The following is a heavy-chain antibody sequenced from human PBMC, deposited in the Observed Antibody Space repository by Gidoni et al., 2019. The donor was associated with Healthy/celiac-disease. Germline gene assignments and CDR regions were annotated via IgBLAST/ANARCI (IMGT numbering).Heavy chain of an antibody. D-gene: IGHD6-6*01. CDR2: IIPIFGTA. CDR1: GGTFRSYA. CDR3: AIYSSSPLPFRFYYYGMDV. Sequence: QVQLVQSGAEVKKPGSSVKVSCKASGGTFRSYAISWVRQAPGQGLEWRGGIIPIFGTANYAQKFQGRVTITADESTSTAYMELSSLRSEDTAVYYCAIYSSSPLPFRFYYYGMDVWGQGTTVTVSS. V-gene: IGHV1-69*01. J-gene: IGHJ6*02.